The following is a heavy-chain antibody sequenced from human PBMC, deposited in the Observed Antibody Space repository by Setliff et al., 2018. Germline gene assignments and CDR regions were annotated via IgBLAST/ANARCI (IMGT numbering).Heavy chain of an antibody. CDR3: SRFGLYYEAVYGGGDYYYYGMDV. D-gene: IGHD3-16*01. CDR1: GGSISSSNW. Sequence: ETLSLTCAVSGGSISSSNWWSWVRQAPGKGLEWVANIKQDGSEKYYVDSVKGRFTISRDNAKNSLYLQMNSLRAEDTAVYYCSRFGLYYEAVYGGGDYYYYGMDVWGQGTTVTVSS. CDR2: IKQDGSEK. J-gene: IGHJ6*02. V-gene: IGHV3-7*03.